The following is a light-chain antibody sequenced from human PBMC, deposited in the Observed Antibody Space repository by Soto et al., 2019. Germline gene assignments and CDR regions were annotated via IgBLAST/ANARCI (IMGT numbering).Light chain of an antibody. CDR1: QSLVYSDGYAY. CDR3: MQGTHWPPT. V-gene: IGKV2-30*01. CDR2: RAS. Sequence: DVVMTQSPLSLPVTLGQPASISCKSSQSLVYSDGYAYLNWFQQRPGQSPRRLIYRASNRDSGVPDRFSGSGSGTDFTLKISRVEAEDVGVYYCMQGTHWPPTFARGTKVEIK. J-gene: IGKJ1*01.